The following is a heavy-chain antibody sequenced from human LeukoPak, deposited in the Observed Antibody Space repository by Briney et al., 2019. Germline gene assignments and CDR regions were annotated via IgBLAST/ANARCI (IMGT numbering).Heavy chain of an antibody. D-gene: IGHD2-21*02. J-gene: IGHJ1*01. CDR2: INPDGRDT. V-gene: IGHV3-7*01. CDR3: TSWGDTTAEYFQR. CDR1: GFTFNRCW. Sequence: GGSLRLSCVVSGFTFNRCWMNWVRQAPGKGLEWVAHINPDGRDTYYVDSVKGRFTISRDNAQNSMYLRVNSLRVEDTAVYYCTSWGDTTAEYFQRWGQGTLVTVSS.